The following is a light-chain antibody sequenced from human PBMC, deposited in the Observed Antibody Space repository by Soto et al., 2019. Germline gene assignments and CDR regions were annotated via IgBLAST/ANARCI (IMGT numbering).Light chain of an antibody. Sequence: EIVLTQSPGTLSLSPGERATLSCWASQSVSSSYLAWYQQKPGQAPRLLIYGASSRATGIPDRFSGSGSGTDFTLTISRLEPEDFAMYYCQQYGSSPLTFGQGTKVEIK. J-gene: IGKJ1*01. CDR3: QQYGSSPLT. CDR1: QSVSSSY. V-gene: IGKV3-20*01. CDR2: GAS.